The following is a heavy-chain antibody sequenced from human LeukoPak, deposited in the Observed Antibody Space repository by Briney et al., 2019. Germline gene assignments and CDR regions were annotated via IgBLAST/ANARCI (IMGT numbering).Heavy chain of an antibody. D-gene: IGHD3-22*01. CDR3: ASSNADYYDSSGYSLDFQH. J-gene: IGHJ1*01. Sequence: SETLSLTCTVSGGSISSYYCSWIRQPPGKGLEWIGYIYYSGSTNYNPSLKSRVTISVDTSKNQFSLKLSSVTAADTAVYYCASSNADYYDSSGYSLDFQHWGQGTLVTVSS. CDR1: GGSISSYY. CDR2: IYYSGST. V-gene: IGHV4-59*01.